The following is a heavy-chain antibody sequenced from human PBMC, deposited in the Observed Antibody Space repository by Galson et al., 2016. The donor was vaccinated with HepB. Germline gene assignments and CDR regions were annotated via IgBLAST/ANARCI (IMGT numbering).Heavy chain of an antibody. J-gene: IGHJ6*02. D-gene: IGHD3-10*01. CDR2: ITWNSRSI. V-gene: IGHV3-9*01. CDR3: AKDFRTIVRGVTTPLYYYYGMDV. Sequence: SLRLSCAVSGFTFDEYAMHWVRQVPGKGLEWVSGITWNSRSIDYADSVKGRITISRDNAKNSLYLEMNSLRPEDSALYYCAKDFRTIVRGVTTPLYYYYGMDVWGQGTTVTVSS. CDR1: GFTFDEYA.